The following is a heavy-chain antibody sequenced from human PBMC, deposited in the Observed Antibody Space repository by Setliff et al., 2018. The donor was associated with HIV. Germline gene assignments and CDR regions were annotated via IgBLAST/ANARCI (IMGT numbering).Heavy chain of an antibody. CDR1: AYSFTAHY. CDR2: INPNSGGT. J-gene: IGHJ4*02. CDR3: AVMGFCSGNSCYRTEGFDY. D-gene: IGHD2-15*01. V-gene: IGHV1-2*02. Sequence: ASVKVSCKASAYSFTAHYIHWVRQAPGQGLEWMGWINPNSGGTNYAQKFQGSVTMTRGTSISTAYMELTTLSSGDTAAYYCAVMGFCSGNSCYRTEGFDYWGQGTLVTVSS.